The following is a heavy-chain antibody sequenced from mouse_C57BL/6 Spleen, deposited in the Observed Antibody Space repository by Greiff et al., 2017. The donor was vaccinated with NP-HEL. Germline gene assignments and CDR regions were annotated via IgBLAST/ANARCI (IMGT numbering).Heavy chain of an antibody. CDR2: ISDGGSYT. D-gene: IGHD1-1*02. V-gene: IGHV5-4*03. Sequence: EVKLVESGGGLVKPGGSLKLSCAASGFTFSSYAMSWVRQTPEKRLEWVATISDGGSYTYYPDNVKGRFTISRDNAKNNLYLQMSHLKSEDTAMYYCARGGGSWGQGTLVSVSA. J-gene: IGHJ3*01. CDR3: ARGGGS. CDR1: GFTFSSYA.